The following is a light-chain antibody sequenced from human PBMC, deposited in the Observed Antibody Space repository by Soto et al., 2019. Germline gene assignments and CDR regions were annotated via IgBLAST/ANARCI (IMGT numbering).Light chain of an antibody. CDR2: DAS. CDR3: QQYNSYWT. Sequence: DIQMTQSPSTLSASVGDRVTITCRASQSISSWLAWYQQKPGKAPKVLIYDASSLESGVPSRFSGSGSATEFTLTISSLQPDDFAAYYFQQYNSYWTFGQGTKVEIK. J-gene: IGKJ1*01. CDR1: QSISSW. V-gene: IGKV1-5*01.